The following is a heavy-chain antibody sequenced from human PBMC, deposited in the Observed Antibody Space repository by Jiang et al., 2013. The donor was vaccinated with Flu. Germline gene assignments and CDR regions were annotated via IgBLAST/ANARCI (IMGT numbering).Heavy chain of an antibody. J-gene: IGHJ4*02. CDR2: ITSSGSTI. V-gene: IGHV3-48*03. Sequence: GLVQPGGSLRLSCAASGFTFSSYEMNWVRQAPGKGLEWVSYITSSGSTIYYADSVKGRFTISRDNSKNTLYLQMNSLRAEDTAVYYCARDRGTYIDYWGQGTLVTVSS. CDR3: ARDRGTYIDY. D-gene: IGHD2-2*02. CDR1: GFTFSSYE.